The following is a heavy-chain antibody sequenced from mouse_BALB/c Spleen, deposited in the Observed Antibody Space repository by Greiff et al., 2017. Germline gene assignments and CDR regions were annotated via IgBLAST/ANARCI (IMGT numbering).Heavy chain of an antibody. V-gene: IGHV14-3*02. CDR3: ARNDGYYYAMDY. J-gene: IGHJ4*01. D-gene: IGHD2-3*01. CDR1: GFNIKDTY. CDR2: IDPANGNT. Sequence: VQLKQSGAELVKPGASVKLSCTASGFNIKDTYMHWVKQRPEQGLEWIGRIDPANGNTKYDPKFQGKATITADTSSNTAYLQLSSLTSEDTAVYYCARNDGYYYAMDYWGQGTSVTVSS.